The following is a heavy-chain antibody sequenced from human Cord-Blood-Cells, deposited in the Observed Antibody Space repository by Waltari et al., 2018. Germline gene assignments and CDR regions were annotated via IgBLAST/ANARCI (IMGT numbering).Heavy chain of an antibody. D-gene: IGHD4-17*01. J-gene: IGHJ4*02. Sequence: QVQLVESGGGVVQPGRSLRLSCAASGFTFCSYALHWVRQAPGKGLEGVAVISYAGSNKYYADSVKGRFTISIDNSKNTLYLQMNSLRAEDTAVYYCARVPMTTVTLDYWGQGTLVTVSS. CDR3: ARVPMTTVTLDY. V-gene: IGHV3-30-3*01. CDR1: GFTFCSYA. CDR2: ISYAGSNK.